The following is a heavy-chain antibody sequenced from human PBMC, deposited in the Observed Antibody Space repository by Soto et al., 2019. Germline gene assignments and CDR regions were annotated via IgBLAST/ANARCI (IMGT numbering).Heavy chain of an antibody. D-gene: IGHD3-3*01. CDR2: IYHSGST. V-gene: IGHV4-30-2*01. CDR3: ARGRVFGVAINWFDP. Sequence: SETLSLTCAVSGGSISSGGYSWSWIRQPPGKGLEWIGYIYHSGSTYYNPSLKSRVTISVDRSKNQFSLKLSSVTAADTAVYYCARGRVFGVAINWFDPWGQGTLVTVSS. J-gene: IGHJ5*02. CDR1: GGSISSGGYS.